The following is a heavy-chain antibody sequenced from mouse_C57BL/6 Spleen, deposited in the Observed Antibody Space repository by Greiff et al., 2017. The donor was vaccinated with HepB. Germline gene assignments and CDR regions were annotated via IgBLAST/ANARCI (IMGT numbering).Heavy chain of an antibody. CDR3: IDGYYP. CDR2: IDPENGDT. J-gene: IGHJ3*01. Sequence: EVMLVESGAELVRPGASVKLSCTASGFNIKDDYMHWVKQRPEQGLEWIGWIDPENGDTEYASKFQGKATITADTSSNTAYLQLSSLTSEDTAVYYCIDGYYPWGQGTLVTVSA. V-gene: IGHV14-4*01. D-gene: IGHD2-3*01. CDR1: GFNIKDDY.